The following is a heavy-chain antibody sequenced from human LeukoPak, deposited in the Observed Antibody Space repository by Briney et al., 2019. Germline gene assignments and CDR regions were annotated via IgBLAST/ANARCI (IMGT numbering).Heavy chain of an antibody. J-gene: IGHJ4*02. Sequence: SVKVSCKASGGTFISYYISWVRQAPGQGLEWMGGIMPMFGKANYAQKFQGRVTTTADKATSTAYMELSSLRSEDTAVYYCAGGRTDIVVVPAALRNYYFDYWGQGTLVTVSS. D-gene: IGHD2-2*01. CDR3: AGGRTDIVVVPAALRNYYFDY. CDR1: GGTFISYY. CDR2: IMPMFGKA. V-gene: IGHV1-69*06.